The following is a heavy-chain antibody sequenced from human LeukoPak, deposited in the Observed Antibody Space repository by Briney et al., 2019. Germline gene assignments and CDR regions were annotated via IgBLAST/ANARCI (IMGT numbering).Heavy chain of an antibody. CDR1: GFPFIEYS. Sequence: GGSLRLSCTASGFPFIEYSMSWVRQAPGKGLEWISYIGIDSGNTKYADSVRGRFTISADKAKNSLYLQMNSRRVEDTAVHYCARDHNYAFDNWGQGTLVSVAS. CDR2: IGIDSGNT. D-gene: IGHD1-1*01. V-gene: IGHV3-11*06. CDR3: ARDHNYAFDN. J-gene: IGHJ4*02.